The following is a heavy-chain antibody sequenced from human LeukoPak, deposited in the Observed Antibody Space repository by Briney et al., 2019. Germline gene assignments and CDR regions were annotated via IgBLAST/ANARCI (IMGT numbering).Heavy chain of an antibody. CDR3: ARDNWNSYIY. Sequence: GGSLRLSCAASGFTFSSHLMTWVRQAPGKGLEWVANIKQDGSEKYYVDSVKGRFTISRDNAKNSLYLQMNSLRAEDTAVYYCARDNWNSYIYWGQGTLVTVSS. V-gene: IGHV3-7*01. D-gene: IGHD1-1*01. CDR2: IKQDGSEK. CDR1: GFTFSSHL. J-gene: IGHJ4*02.